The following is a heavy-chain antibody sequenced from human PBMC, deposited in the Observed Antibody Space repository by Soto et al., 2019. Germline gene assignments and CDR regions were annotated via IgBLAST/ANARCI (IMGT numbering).Heavy chain of an antibody. V-gene: IGHV3-30*18. Sequence: QVQLVESGGGVVQPGRSLRLSCAASGFTFSSYGMHWVRQAPGKGLEWVAVISYDGSNKNYADSVKGRFTISRDNSKKTLYLQMNSLRAEDTAVYYCAKDRNIVVVVAPLDYWGQGTLVTVSS. CDR2: ISYDGSNK. CDR1: GFTFSSYG. J-gene: IGHJ4*02. CDR3: AKDRNIVVVVAPLDY. D-gene: IGHD2-15*01.